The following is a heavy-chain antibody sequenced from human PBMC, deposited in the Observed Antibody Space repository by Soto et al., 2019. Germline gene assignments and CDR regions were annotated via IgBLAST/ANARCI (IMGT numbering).Heavy chain of an antibody. CDR2: IRSKVNGGTT. CDR1: GFMCGDYA. V-gene: IGHV3-49*04. J-gene: IGHJ4*02. Sequence: PGGSLRLSCSASGFMCGDYAVTWVRQAPGKGLEWLGLIRSKVNGGTTEYAASVRGRFAISRDDSQSIAYLQINSLKTEDTAVYYCSSHYTCVAAAAKGNDDYCGQGTLVTVSS. CDR3: SSHYTCVAAAAKGNDDY. D-gene: IGHD6-13*01.